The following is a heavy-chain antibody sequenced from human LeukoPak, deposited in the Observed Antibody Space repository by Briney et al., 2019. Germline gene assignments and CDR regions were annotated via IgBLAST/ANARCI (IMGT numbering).Heavy chain of an antibody. Sequence: WETLSLTCAVSGGSISSYYWSWVRQPPGKGLEWIADIYYSGSTNYYPYLKSRVTISVDTSKNQFSMKLSYVTAADTAVYYCARHTPYYYDSSGPVWGQGTLVTVPS. CDR1: GGSISSYY. J-gene: IGHJ4*02. V-gene: IGHV4-59*08. CDR3: ARHTPYYYDSSGPV. CDR2: IYYSGST. D-gene: IGHD3-22*01.